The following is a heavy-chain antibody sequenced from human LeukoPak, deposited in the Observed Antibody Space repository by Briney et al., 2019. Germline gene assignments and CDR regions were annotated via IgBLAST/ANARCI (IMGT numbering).Heavy chain of an antibody. CDR1: GDSLTSGSRY. Sequence: SETLSLTCTVSGDSLTSGSRYWSWIRQPAGKGLEWIGHFYSSTRTTYNPSLESRVTISGDTARNQFSLNLTSETTADTAIYYCARVACSSASCPKRGTFDYWGQGTLVTVSS. V-gene: IGHV4-61*10. CDR3: ARVACSSASCPKRGTFDY. D-gene: IGHD2-2*01. CDR2: FYSSTRT. J-gene: IGHJ4*02.